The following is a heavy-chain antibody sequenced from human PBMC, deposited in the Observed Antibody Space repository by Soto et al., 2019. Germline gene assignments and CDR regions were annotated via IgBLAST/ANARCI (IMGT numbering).Heavy chain of an antibody. CDR2: IYTDGTT. V-gene: IGHV4-4*07. Sequence: QVQLQGSGPGQVKPSETLSLTYTVSGDSISDYFYWSWIRQPAGEGLEWIGRIYTDGTTKYNPSLKSRGTLSLDKSKIQFSLRLSSVTAADTAVYYFAREVRGGFTGIFDQWGRGSRVTVSS. CDR1: GDSISDYFY. D-gene: IGHD2-15*01. J-gene: IGHJ4*02. CDR3: AREVRGGFTGIFDQ.